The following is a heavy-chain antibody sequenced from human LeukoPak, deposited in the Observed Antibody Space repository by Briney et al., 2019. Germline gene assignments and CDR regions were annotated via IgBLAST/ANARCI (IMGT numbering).Heavy chain of an antibody. CDR2: INHSGST. D-gene: IGHD5/OR15-5a*01. V-gene: IGHV4-34*01. Sequence: PSETLSLTCAVYGGSFSGYYWSWIRQPPGKGLEWIGEINHSGSTNYNPSLKSRVTISVDTSKSQFSLKLSSVTAADTAVYYCASGGSTSSFDYWGQGTLVTVSS. CDR3: ASGGSTSSFDY. J-gene: IGHJ4*02. CDR1: GGSFSGYY.